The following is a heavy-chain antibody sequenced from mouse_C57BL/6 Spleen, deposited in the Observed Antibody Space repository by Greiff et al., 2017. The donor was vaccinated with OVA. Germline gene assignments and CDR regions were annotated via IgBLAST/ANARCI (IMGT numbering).Heavy chain of an antibody. D-gene: IGHD4-1*01. CDR1: GYTFTSYW. J-gene: IGHJ4*01. V-gene: IGHV1-7*01. CDR2: INPSSGYT. Sequence: QVQLQQSGAELAKPGASVKLSCKASGYTFTSYWMHWVKQRPGQGLEWIGYINPSSGYTKYNQKFKDKATLTADKSSYTAYMQLSILTSADSSLSYSVTYWDDAMDYWGQGTTVTVSS. CDR3: VTYWDDAMDY.